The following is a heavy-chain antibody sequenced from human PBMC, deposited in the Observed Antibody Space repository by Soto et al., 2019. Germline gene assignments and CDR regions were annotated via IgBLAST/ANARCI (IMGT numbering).Heavy chain of an antibody. CDR3: ARDLGGWTDY. CDR1: GYTFTSYA. CDR2: INAGNGNT. D-gene: IGHD6-19*01. J-gene: IGHJ4*02. V-gene: IGHV1-3*01. Sequence: QVQLVQSGAEVKKPGASVKVSCKASGYTFTSYAMQWVRQAPGQRLEWMGWINAGNGNTKYSQKFQGRVTITSDTSASTDYREASRLSSEDTAVYYCARDLGGWTDYWGQGTLVTVAS.